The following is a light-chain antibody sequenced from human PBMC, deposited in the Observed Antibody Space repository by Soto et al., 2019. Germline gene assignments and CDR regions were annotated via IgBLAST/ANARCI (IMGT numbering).Light chain of an antibody. V-gene: IGKV3-11*01. Sequence: EIVLTQSPATLSLSPGERATLSCRASQSVSSYLAWYQQKPGQAPRLLIYDASNRATGIPARFSGSGSGTDFTLTISSLEPEDCAVYYCQQRINWPNTVGQGTKLEIK. CDR2: DAS. CDR3: QQRINWPNT. J-gene: IGKJ2*01. CDR1: QSVSSY.